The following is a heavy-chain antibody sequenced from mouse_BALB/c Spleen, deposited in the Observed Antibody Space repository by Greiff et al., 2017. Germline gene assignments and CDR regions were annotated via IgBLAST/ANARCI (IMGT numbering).Heavy chain of an antibody. Sequence: VKLQESGPELVRPGVSVKISCKGSGYTFTDYAMHWVKQSHAKSLEWIGVISTYSGNTNYNQKFKGKATMTVDKSSSTAYMELARLTSEDSAIYYCARCPYYGSSWLAYWGQGTLVTVSA. CDR3: ARCPYYGSSWLAY. J-gene: IGHJ3*01. D-gene: IGHD1-1*01. CDR2: ISTYSGNT. CDR1: GYTFTDYA. V-gene: IGHV1-67*01.